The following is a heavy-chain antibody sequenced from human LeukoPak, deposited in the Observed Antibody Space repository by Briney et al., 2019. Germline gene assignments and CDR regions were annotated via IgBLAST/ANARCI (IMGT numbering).Heavy chain of an antibody. J-gene: IGHJ4*02. CDR1: GGSISSYY. D-gene: IGHD3-10*01. CDR3: AGDRESPGV. V-gene: IGHV4-59*01. CDR2: IYYSGTT. Sequence: PSETLSLTCTVSGGSISSYYWSWIRQPPGKGLEWIGYIYYSGTTNYNPSLKSRVTISVDTSKNQFSLKLSSVTAADTAVYYCAGDRESPGVWGQGTLVTVSS.